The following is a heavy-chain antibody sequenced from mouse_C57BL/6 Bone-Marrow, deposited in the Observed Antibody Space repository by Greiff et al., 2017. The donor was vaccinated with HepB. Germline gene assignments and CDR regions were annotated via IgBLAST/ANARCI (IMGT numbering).Heavy chain of an antibody. CDR1: GFNIKDYY. CDR2: IDPEDGET. J-gene: IGHJ4*01. CDR3: ASLIYYYGSSYGYYAMDY. Sequence: VQLQQSGAELVKPGASVKVSCTASGFNIKDYYMHWVKQRTEQGLEWIGRIDPEDGETKYAPKFQGKATITADTSSNTAYLQLSSLTSEDTAVYYCASLIYYYGSSYGYYAMDYWGQGTSVTVSS. V-gene: IGHV14-2*01. D-gene: IGHD1-1*01.